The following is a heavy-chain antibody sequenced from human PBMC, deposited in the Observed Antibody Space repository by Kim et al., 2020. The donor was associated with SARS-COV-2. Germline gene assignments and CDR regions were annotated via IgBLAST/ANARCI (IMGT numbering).Heavy chain of an antibody. CDR2: IHPDGSWA. J-gene: IGHJ4*02. CDR3: ARDLHDGSADY. CDR1: GFAFSNYW. V-gene: IGHV3-74*01. D-gene: IGHD3-10*01. Sequence: GGSLRLSCAVSGFAFSNYWMHWVRQAPGKGPEWFSRIHPDGSWADYVDSVKGRFTVSRDNAKNTVYVQMDSLRADDTAVYYCARDLHDGSADYWGQGTLVIVSS.